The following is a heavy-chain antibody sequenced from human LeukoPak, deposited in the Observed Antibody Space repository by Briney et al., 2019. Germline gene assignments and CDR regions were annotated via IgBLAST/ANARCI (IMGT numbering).Heavy chain of an antibody. CDR3: ARGGYNYGY. V-gene: IGHV3-74*01. Sequence: GGSLRLSCAASGFTFSSYWIHWVRQAPGKGLVWVSRINSDGSSTRYADSVKGRFTISKDNAKNSLYLQMNSLRAEDTAVYYCARGGYNYGYWGQGTQVTVSS. D-gene: IGHD5-18*01. J-gene: IGHJ4*02. CDR1: GFTFSSYW. CDR2: INSDGSST.